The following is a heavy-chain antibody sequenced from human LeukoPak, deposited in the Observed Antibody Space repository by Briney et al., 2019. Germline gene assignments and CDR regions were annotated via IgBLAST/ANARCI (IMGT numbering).Heavy chain of an antibody. CDR3: ASEGPIDY. V-gene: IGHV3-48*03. Sequence: PGGSLRLSGATSAFTLSSYEMNWVRHAPGKVLEWVSYISSSGSTIYYADSVKGRFTISRDNAKNSLYLQMNSLRAEDTAVYYCASEGPIDYWGQGTLVTVSS. CDR2: ISSSGSTI. J-gene: IGHJ4*02. CDR1: AFTLSSYE.